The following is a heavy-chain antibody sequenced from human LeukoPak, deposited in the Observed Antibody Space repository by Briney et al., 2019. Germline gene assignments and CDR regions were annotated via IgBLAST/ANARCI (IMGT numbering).Heavy chain of an antibody. CDR3: ARSNWAEFDY. CDR2: IYYSGST. Sequence: SETLSLTCTVSGGSISSYYWSWIRQPPGKGLEWIGYIYYSGSTNYSPSLKSRLTISVDTSKSQFSLKLSSVSAADTAVYYCARSNWAEFDYWGQGTLVTVSS. D-gene: IGHD1-1*01. J-gene: IGHJ4*02. V-gene: IGHV4-59*01. CDR1: GGSISSYY.